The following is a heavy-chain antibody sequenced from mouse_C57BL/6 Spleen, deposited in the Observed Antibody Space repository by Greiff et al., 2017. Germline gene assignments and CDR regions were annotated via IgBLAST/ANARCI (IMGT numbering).Heavy chain of an antibody. CDR2: INPYNGDT. D-gene: IGHD1-1*01. Sequence: EVKLMESGPELVKPGDSVKISCKASGYSFTGYFMNWVMQSHGKSLEWIGRINPYNGDTFYNQKFKGKATLTVDKSSSTAHMELRSLTSDDSAVSYSARHYYSSKGDYFDYWGQGTTLTVAS. CDR1: GYSFTGYF. CDR3: ARHYYSSKGDYFDY. J-gene: IGHJ2*01. V-gene: IGHV1-20*01.